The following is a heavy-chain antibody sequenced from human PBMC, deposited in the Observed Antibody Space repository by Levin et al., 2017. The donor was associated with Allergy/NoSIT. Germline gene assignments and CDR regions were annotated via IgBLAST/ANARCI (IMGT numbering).Heavy chain of an antibody. V-gene: IGHV3-33*01. CDR1: GFSFSTYG. CDR3: ARGGLYGDYYYLDH. J-gene: IGHJ5*02. Sequence: PGESLKISCAASGFSFSTYGMHWVRQAPGKGLEWVAVIWYDGGNKYYADSVKGRFTISRDNSKNTLYMQMNSLTDEDTAVYYCARGGLYGDYYYLDHWGQGTLVTVSS. D-gene: IGHD4-17*01. CDR2: IWYDGGNK.